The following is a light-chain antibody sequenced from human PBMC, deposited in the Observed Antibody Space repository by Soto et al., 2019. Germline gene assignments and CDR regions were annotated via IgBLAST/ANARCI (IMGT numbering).Light chain of an antibody. CDR3: SSFTITNTWV. J-gene: IGLJ3*02. CDR2: EVS. V-gene: IGLV2-14*01. CDR1: SSDIGGYNY. Sequence: QSALPQPASVSGSPGQSITISCTGTSSDIGGYNYVSWYQQYPGKAPKLMIYEVSNRPSGVSSRFSGSKSGNTASLTISGLQADDEADYYCSSFTITNTWVFGGGTQLTVL.